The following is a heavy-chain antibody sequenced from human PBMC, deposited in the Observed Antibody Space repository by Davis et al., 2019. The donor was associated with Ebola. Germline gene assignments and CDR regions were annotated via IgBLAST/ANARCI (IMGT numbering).Heavy chain of an antibody. CDR3: ARLPLPGRAARPYYYYGMDV. CDR1: GYSFTSYW. D-gene: IGHD6-6*01. V-gene: IGHV5-10-1*01. CDR2: IDPSDSYT. J-gene: IGHJ6*02. Sequence: GESLKISCKGSGYSFTSYWIGWVRQMPGKGLEWMGRIDPSDSYTNYSPSFQGHVTISADKSISTAYLQWSSLKASDTAMYYCARLPLPGRAARPYYYYGMDVWGQGTTVTVSS.